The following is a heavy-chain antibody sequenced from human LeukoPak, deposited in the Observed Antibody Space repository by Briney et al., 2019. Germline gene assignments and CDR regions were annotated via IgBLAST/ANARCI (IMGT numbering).Heavy chain of an antibody. V-gene: IGHV3-21*01. D-gene: IGHD3-10*01. J-gene: IGHJ4*02. CDR1: GFTFRSHD. Sequence: GGSLRLSCVASGFTFRSHDMNWVRQAPGKGLEWVSSISSSSSYIYYGDSVKGRFTISRDNAKNSLYLQMNSLRAEDTAVYYCARGYSTSGDYWGQGTLVTVSS. CDR3: ARGYSTSGDY. CDR2: ISSSSSYI.